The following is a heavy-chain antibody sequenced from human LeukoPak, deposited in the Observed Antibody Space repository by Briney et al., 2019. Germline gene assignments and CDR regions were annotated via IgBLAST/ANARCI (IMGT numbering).Heavy chain of an antibody. J-gene: IGHJ3*02. Sequence: PGGSLRLSCAASGFTFSSYAMSWFRQAPGKGLEWVSAISGSGGSTYYADSVKGRFTISRDNSKNTLYLQMNSLRAEDTAVYYCAIYSGSWYSAFDIWGQGTMVTVSS. CDR3: AIYSGSWYSAFDI. CDR1: GFTFSSYA. V-gene: IGHV3-23*01. D-gene: IGHD1-26*01. CDR2: ISGSGGST.